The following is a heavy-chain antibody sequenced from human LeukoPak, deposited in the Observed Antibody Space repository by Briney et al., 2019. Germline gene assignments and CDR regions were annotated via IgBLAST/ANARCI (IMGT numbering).Heavy chain of an antibody. J-gene: IGHJ4*02. V-gene: IGHV3-13*01. D-gene: IGHD3-22*01. CDR3: ARAEGSGYYDLWYNY. CDR1: GFTFSTYD. CDR2: IGNAGDT. Sequence: GGSLRLSCAASGFTFSTYDMHWVRQATGKGLEWLSGIGNAGDTYYAGSVKGRFTVSRDSAKNSLYLQMNSLRVGDTAVYYCARAEGSGYYDLWYNYWGQGTLVTVSS.